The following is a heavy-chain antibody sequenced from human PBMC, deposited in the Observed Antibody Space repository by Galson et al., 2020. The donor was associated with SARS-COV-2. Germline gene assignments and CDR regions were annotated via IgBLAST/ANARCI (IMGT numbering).Heavy chain of an antibody. J-gene: IGHJ5*02. Sequence: SETLSLTCTVSGGSISSSSYYWGWIRQPPGKGLEWIGSIYYSGSTYYNPSLKSRVTISVDTSKNQYSLKLSSVTAADTAVYYCARHKTYYYDSSGYYEGNWFDPWGQGTLVTVSS. D-gene: IGHD3-22*01. V-gene: IGHV4-39*01. CDR2: IYYSGST. CDR3: ARHKTYYYDSSGYYEGNWFDP. CDR1: GGSISSSSYY.